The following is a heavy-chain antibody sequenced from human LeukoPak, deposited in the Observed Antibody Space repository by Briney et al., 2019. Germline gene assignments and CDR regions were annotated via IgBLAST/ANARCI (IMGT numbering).Heavy chain of an antibody. CDR1: GGSISSYY. V-gene: IGHV4-4*09. Sequence: PSETLSLTCTVSGGSISSYYWSWIRQPPGKGLEWIGYIYTGGSTNYNPSLKSRVTISVDTSKDQFSLKLSSVTAADTAVYYCARLNSSGYYPLYYYYMDVWGKGTTVTVSS. D-gene: IGHD3-22*01. J-gene: IGHJ6*03. CDR2: IYTGGST. CDR3: ARLNSSGYYPLYYYYMDV.